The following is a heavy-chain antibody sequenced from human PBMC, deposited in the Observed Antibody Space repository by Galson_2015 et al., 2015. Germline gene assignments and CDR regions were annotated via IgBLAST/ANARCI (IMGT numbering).Heavy chain of an antibody. V-gene: IGHV3-15*01. J-gene: IGHJ3*02. CDR3: TTEKSTYYYDSSGSAAGGAGARSPRPRDPLDAFDI. D-gene: IGHD3-22*01. Sequence: SLRLSCAASGFTFSNAWMSWVRQAPGKGLEWVGRIKSKTDGGTADYAAPVKGRFTISRDDSKNTLYLQMNSLKTEDTAVYYCTTEKSTYYYDSSGSAAGGAGARSPRPRDPLDAFDIWGQGTMVTVSS. CDR2: IKSKTDGGTA. CDR1: GFTFSNAW.